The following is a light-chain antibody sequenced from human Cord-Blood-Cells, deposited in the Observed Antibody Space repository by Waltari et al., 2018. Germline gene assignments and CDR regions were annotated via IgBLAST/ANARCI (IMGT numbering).Light chain of an antibody. CDR3: CSYAGSSTVV. CDR1: SSDVGSYNL. Sequence: QSALTQPASVSGSPGQSITISCTGTSSDVGSYNLVSWYQQHPGKAPKLMIYEVSKRPSGVANRFSGPKPGNTAYLTISGLQAEDEADYYCCSYAGSSTVVVGGGTKLTVL. V-gene: IGLV2-23*02. CDR2: EVS. J-gene: IGLJ2*01.